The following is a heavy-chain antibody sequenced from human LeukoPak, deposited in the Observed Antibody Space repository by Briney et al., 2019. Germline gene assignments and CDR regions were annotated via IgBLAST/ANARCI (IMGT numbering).Heavy chain of an antibody. CDR3: ARGGDTYYYDSGGYFIY. CDR1: GYTFTSYY. J-gene: IGHJ4*02. CDR2: INPSGGST. D-gene: IGHD3-22*01. V-gene: IGHV1-46*01. Sequence: ASVKVSCKASGYTFTSYYMHWVRQAPGQGLEWMGIINPSGGSTSYAQKFQGRVTMTRDTSTSTVYMDLSSLRSEDTAVYYCARGGDTYYYDSGGYFIYWGQGTLVTVSS.